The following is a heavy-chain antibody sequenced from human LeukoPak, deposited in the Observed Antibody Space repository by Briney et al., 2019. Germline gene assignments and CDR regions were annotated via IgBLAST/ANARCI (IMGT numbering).Heavy chain of an antibody. Sequence: ASMKVSCKASGYTFTGYYMHWVRQAPGQGLEWMGWISAYNGNTNYAQKLQGRVTMTTDTSTSTAYMELRSLRSDDTAVYYCARGRDIVATNGVGWFDPWGQGTLVTVSS. J-gene: IGHJ5*02. CDR2: ISAYNGNT. CDR1: GYTFTGYY. V-gene: IGHV1-18*04. D-gene: IGHD5-12*01. CDR3: ARGRDIVATNGVGWFDP.